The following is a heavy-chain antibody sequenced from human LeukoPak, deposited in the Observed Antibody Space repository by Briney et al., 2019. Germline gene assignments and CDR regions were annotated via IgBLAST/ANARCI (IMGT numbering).Heavy chain of an antibody. J-gene: IGHJ4*02. D-gene: IGHD3-22*01. V-gene: IGHV3-21*01. CDR2: ISSSSSYI. CDR3: ARGPRNYYDSSGYR. Sequence: GGSLRLSCAASGFTFSSYSTNWVRQAPGKGLEWVSSISSSSSYIYYADSVKGRFTISRDNAKNSLYLQMNSLRAEDTAVYYCARGPRNYYDSSGYRWGQGTLVTVSS. CDR1: GFTFSSYS.